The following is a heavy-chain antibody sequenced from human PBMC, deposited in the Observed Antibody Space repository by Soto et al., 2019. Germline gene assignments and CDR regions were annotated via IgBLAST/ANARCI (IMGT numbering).Heavy chain of an antibody. V-gene: IGHV3-21*01. J-gene: IGHJ5*02. CDR1: GFTFSSYS. D-gene: IGHD6-13*01. CDR2: ISSSSSSYI. CDR3: ARDRSAAAGTSRDWFDP. Sequence: EVQLVESGGGLVKPGGSLRLSCAASGFTFSSYSMNWVRQAPGKGLEWVSSISSSSSSYIYYADSVKGRFTISRDNAKNSLYLQMNSLRAEDTAVYYCARDRSAAAGTSRDWFDPWGQGTLVTVSS.